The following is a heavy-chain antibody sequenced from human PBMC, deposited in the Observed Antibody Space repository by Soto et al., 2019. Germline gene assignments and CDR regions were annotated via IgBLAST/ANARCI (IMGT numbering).Heavy chain of an antibody. CDR3: AKDSYKVVVTPEFDY. CDR2: ISYDGSNK. Sequence: QVQLVESGGGVVQPGRSLRLSCAASGFTFSSYGMHWVRQAPGKGLEWVAVISYDGSNKYYADSVKGRFTISRDNSKNTLYLKMNSLRAEDTAVYYCAKDSYKVVVTPEFDYWGQGTLVTVSS. V-gene: IGHV3-30*18. J-gene: IGHJ4*02. D-gene: IGHD2-21*02. CDR1: GFTFSSYG.